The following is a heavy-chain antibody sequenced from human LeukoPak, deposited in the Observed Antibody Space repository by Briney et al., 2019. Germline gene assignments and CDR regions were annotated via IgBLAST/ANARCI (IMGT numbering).Heavy chain of an antibody. CDR1: GFTFSSYA. CDR3: ALGYCSSTSCYGEYFQH. Sequence: GGSLRLSCAASGFTFSSYAMHWVRQAPGKGLEWVGVISYDGSNKYYADSVKGRFTISRDNSKNTLYLQMNSLRAEDTAVYYCALGYCSSTSCYGEYFQHWGQGTLVTVSS. J-gene: IGHJ1*01. D-gene: IGHD2-2*01. CDR2: ISYDGSNK. V-gene: IGHV3-30-3*01.